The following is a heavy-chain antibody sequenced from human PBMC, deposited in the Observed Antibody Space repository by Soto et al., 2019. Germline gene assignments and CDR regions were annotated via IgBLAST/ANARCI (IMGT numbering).Heavy chain of an antibody. CDR2: IYPGDSDT. D-gene: IGHD2-2*01. CDR1: GYSFTSYW. J-gene: IGHJ5*02. CDR3: ARREYCSSTSCAANWFDP. Sequence: GESLKISCKGSGYSFTSYWIGWVRQMPGKGLEWMGIIYPGDSDTRYSPSFQGQVTISADKSISTAYLQWSSLKASDTAMYYCARREYCSSTSCAANWFDPWGQGTLVTAPQ. V-gene: IGHV5-51*01.